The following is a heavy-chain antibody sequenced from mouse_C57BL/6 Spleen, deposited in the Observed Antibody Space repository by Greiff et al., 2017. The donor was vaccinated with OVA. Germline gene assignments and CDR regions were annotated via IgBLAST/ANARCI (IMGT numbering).Heavy chain of an antibody. CDR1: GFTFSSYT. CDR3: ARVMYFDY. V-gene: IGHV5-9*01. CDR2: ISGGGGNT. Sequence: EVKLMQSGGGLVKPGGSLKLSCAASGFTFSSYTMSWVRQTPEKRLEWVATISGGGGNTYYPDSVKGRFTISRDNAKTTLYLQMSSLRSEDMALYYWARVMYFDYWGQGTTLTVSS. J-gene: IGHJ2*01.